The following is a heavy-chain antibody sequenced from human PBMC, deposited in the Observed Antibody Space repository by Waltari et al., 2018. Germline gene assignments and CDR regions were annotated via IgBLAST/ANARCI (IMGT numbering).Heavy chain of an antibody. Sequence: VQLQESGPGLVKPSETLSLSCGVPGDSIASHFWSWIRQAPGQGLEWIGYMYFSGTHNYNPSLNSRVTISIDTSKNHFSLNLRSVTAADTAIYYCARLPRGSVIIGAFDIWGQGTQVTVSS. CDR3: ARLPRGSVIIGAFDI. V-gene: IGHV4-59*11. CDR1: GDSIASHF. J-gene: IGHJ3*02. D-gene: IGHD3-22*01. CDR2: MYFSGTH.